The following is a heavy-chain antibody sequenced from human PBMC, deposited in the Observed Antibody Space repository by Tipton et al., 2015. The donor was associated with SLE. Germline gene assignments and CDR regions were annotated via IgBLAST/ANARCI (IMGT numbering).Heavy chain of an antibody. J-gene: IGHJ5*01. CDR3: ARENWWKFDS. CDR1: GFSFGAFY. D-gene: IGHD2-15*01. V-gene: IGHV3-7*01. Sequence: GSLRLSCAASGFSFGAFYMDWVRQAPGKGLERLANIKQDGTAQYYLDSVRGRFTISRDNGKESLYLQMNNLRAEDTAVDYCARENWWKFDSWGQGTLVTVSS. CDR2: IKQDGTAQ.